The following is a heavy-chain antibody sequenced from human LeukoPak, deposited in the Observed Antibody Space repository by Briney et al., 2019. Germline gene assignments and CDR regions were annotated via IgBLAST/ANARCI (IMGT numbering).Heavy chain of an antibody. J-gene: IGHJ5*02. CDR2: IWYDGSNK. Sequence: GGSLRLSCAASGFTFSSYGLHWVRQAPGKGLEWVAIIWYDGSNKYYADSVKGRFTISRDNSKNTLYLQMNSLRAEDTAVYYCARDIAAAGSMLDAWGQGTLVTVSS. D-gene: IGHD6-13*01. CDR3: ARDIAAAGSMLDA. CDR1: GFTFSSYG. V-gene: IGHV3-33*01.